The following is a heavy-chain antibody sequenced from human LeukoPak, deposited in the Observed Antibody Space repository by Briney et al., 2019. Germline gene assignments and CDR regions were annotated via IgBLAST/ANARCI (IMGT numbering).Heavy chain of an antibody. V-gene: IGHV3-23*01. CDR3: ARLGPYYFDS. J-gene: IGHJ4*02. CDR1: GFTFSSYA. Sequence: PGGSLRLSCAASGFTFSSYAMSWVRQAPGKGLEWVSAISGSGGSTYYTDSVQGRFSISRDTSRNTLYLQMNSLRAEDTAVYYCARLGPYYFDSWGQGTLVIVSS. CDR2: ISGSGGST. D-gene: IGHD2-21*01.